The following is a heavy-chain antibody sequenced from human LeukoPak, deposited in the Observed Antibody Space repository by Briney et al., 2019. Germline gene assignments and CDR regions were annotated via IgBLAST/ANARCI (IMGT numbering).Heavy chain of an antibody. V-gene: IGHV3-7*03. D-gene: IGHD6-13*01. J-gene: IGHJ4*02. CDR3: AKTRPLDSSSWSHGDY. CDR2: INQDGSQK. CDR1: GFTFGSCW. Sequence: GGSLRLSCAASGFTFGSCWMNWVRQTPGKGLEWVANINQDGSQKLYVDSVKGRFTISRDNANNSLYLQMNSLRAEDTAVYYCAKTRPLDSSSWSHGDYWGQGTLVTVSS.